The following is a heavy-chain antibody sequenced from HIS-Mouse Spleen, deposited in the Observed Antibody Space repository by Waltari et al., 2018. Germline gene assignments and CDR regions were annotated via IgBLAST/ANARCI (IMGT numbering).Heavy chain of an antibody. Sequence: QVTLRESGPALVKPTQTLTLTCTFSGFSLSTSGMCVSWIRQPPGKALEWLARIDWDDDKYYSTSLKTRLTISKDTSKNQVVLTMTNMDPVDTATYYCARINPSSSSWYFDYWGQGTLVTVSS. CDR3: ARINPSSSSWYFDY. V-gene: IGHV2-70*15. J-gene: IGHJ4*02. CDR2: IDWDDDK. CDR1: GFSLSTSGMC. D-gene: IGHD6-13*01.